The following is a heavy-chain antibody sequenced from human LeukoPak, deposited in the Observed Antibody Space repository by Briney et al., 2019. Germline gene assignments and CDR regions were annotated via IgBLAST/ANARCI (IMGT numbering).Heavy chain of an antibody. CDR1: GGSISSYY. Sequence: PSETLSLTCTVSGGSISSYYWTWIRQPPGKGLEWIGYISYGGSTNYNPSLASRVTISRDTSKNQFSLELGSVTAADTALYYCARYYTSSDYYFDYWGQGTLVTVSS. D-gene: IGHD3-3*01. CDR2: ISYGGST. V-gene: IGHV4-59*01. CDR3: ARYYTSSDYYFDY. J-gene: IGHJ4*02.